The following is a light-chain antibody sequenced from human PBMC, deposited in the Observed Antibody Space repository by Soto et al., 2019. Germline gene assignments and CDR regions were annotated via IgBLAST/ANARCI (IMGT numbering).Light chain of an antibody. V-gene: IGKV3D-20*02. CDR2: DAS. CDR1: QTVRNNY. CDR3: QQYNNWWA. J-gene: IGKJ1*01. Sequence: VLTQSPGTLTLSPGERATLPCRASQTVRNNYLAWSNQKPGQAPRLLIYDASSRATGIPDRSGGGWSRTDFIITICRLQPEYSAYYYYQQYNNWWAFGQGTKVDIK.